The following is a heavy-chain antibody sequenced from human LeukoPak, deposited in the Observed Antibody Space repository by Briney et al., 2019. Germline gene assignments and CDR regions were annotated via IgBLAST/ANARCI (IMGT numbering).Heavy chain of an antibody. CDR1: GFTFSSYS. Sequence: GGSLRLSCAASGFTFSSYSMNWVRQAPGKGLEWVSSISSSSSYIYYADSVKGRFTISRDNSKNSLYLQMNSLRTEGTALYYCAKDKQGHFDYWGQGTLVTVSS. CDR2: ISSSSSYI. D-gene: IGHD6-19*01. J-gene: IGHJ4*02. V-gene: IGHV3-21*04. CDR3: AKDKQGHFDY.